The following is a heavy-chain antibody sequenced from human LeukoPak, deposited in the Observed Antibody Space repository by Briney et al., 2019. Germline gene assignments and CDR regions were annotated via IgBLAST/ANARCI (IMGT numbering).Heavy chain of an antibody. CDR2: INPNSCAT. V-gene: IGHV1-2*02. CDR1: GYTFTAYF. Sequence: ASVKVSCKASGYTFTAYFIHWVRPAPGQGLEWMGWINPNSCATHYEWNFQGRVTMTRDTSISTAYMELSSLRSDDTAVYYCTRPPTITTWRIFDFWGQGTLVTVSS. J-gene: IGHJ4*02. D-gene: IGHD4-11*01. CDR3: TRPPTITTWRIFDF.